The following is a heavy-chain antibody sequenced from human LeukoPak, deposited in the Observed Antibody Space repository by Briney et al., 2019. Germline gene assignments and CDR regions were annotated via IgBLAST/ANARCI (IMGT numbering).Heavy chain of an antibody. CDR2: VKSQTDGGTT. J-gene: IGHJ4*02. CDR1: GFSFTNAW. D-gene: IGHD4-17*01. Sequence: GGSLRLSCAASGFSFTNAWMSWVRQAPGKGLEWVGRVKSQTDGGTTDDAATVKGIFTISRDESKNTLYLQMNSLKTDDPAVYYCASQFMTTVTYFDYRGQGALVIVSS. V-gene: IGHV3-15*01. CDR3: ASQFMTTVTYFDY.